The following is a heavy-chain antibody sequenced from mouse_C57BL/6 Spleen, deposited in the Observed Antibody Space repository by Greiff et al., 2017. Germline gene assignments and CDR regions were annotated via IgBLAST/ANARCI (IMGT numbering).Heavy chain of an antibody. Sequence: LQQPGAELVMPGASVKLSCKASGYTFTSYWMHWVKQRPGQGLEWIGEIDPSDSYTNYNQKFKGKSTLTVDKSSSTAYMQLSSLTSEDSAVYYCARRDDGYYAAYWGQGTLVTVSA. CDR2: IDPSDSYT. D-gene: IGHD2-3*01. V-gene: IGHV1-69*01. CDR1: GYTFTSYW. CDR3: ARRDDGYYAAY. J-gene: IGHJ3*01.